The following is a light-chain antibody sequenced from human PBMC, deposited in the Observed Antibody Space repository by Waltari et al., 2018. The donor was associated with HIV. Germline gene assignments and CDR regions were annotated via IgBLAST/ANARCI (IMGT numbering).Light chain of an antibody. CDR2: RNN. CDR3: AAWDDSRRGV. Sequence: QSVLTQPPSASGTPGQRVTISCSGSGSNIGSNYVYWYQHLPGTAPKLLIYRNNQLPSGVPDRFSGSKSGTSASLAISGLRSEDEADYYCAAWDDSRRGVFGGGTKLTVL. V-gene: IGLV1-47*01. CDR1: GSNIGSNY. J-gene: IGLJ2*01.